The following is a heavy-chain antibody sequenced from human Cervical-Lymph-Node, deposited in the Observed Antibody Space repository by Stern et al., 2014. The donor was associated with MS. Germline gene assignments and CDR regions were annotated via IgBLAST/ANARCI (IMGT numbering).Heavy chain of an antibody. CDR2: IWYDGSNK. J-gene: IGHJ5*02. Sequence: QVQLVESGGGVVQPGRSLRLSCAASGSTFSSYGMHWVRQAPGKGLEWVAVIWYDGSNKYYADSVKGRFTISRDNSKNTLYLQMNSLRAEDTAVYYCARDRARWLQLWFDPWGQGTLVTVSS. V-gene: IGHV3-33*01. D-gene: IGHD5-24*01. CDR1: GSTFSSYG. CDR3: ARDRARWLQLWFDP.